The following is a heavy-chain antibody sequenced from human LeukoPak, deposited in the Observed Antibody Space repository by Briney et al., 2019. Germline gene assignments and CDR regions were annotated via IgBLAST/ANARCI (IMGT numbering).Heavy chain of an antibody. V-gene: IGHV1-46*01. CDR3: ARVDCSGGSYYRFDY. CDR1: GYTLTSYY. CDR2: INPNDATT. Sequence: GASVKVSCKASGYTLTSYYMQWVRQAPGQGLEWMGIINPNDATTSSARKFQGRVTMTRDTSTSTVYMELRSLTSEDTAVYYCARVDCSGGSYYRFDYWGQGTLVTVSS. J-gene: IGHJ4*02. D-gene: IGHD2-15*01.